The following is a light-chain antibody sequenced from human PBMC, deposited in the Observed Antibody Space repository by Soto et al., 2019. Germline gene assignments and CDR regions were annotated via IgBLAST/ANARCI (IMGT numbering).Light chain of an antibody. J-gene: IGLJ2*01. CDR3: SSYTPSNTLV. Sequence: QSVLTQPASVSGSPGQSITISCTGSSDDVGNYNYVSWYQQHPGKAPKLMIFGVTNRPSGVSTRFSGSKSGNTASLTISGLQAEDEADYYCSSYTPSNTLVFGGGTKLTVL. CDR1: SDDVGNYNY. CDR2: GVT. V-gene: IGLV2-14*01.